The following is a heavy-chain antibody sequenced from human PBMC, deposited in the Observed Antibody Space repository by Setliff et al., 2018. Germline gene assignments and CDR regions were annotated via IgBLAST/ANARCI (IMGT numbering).Heavy chain of an antibody. J-gene: IGHJ4*02. D-gene: IGHD3-3*01. CDR2: VYSDGET. V-gene: IGHV4-4*07. Sequence: SETLSLTCTVSGGFIYDHYWTWIRQPAGEGLQWIGRVYSDGETDYSPSLKSRVTISVDKSNNQFSLNLKSMTAADTALYFCARERQGGFLEWSPFDSWGQGILVTVSS. CDR1: GGFIYDHY. CDR3: ARERQGGFLEWSPFDS.